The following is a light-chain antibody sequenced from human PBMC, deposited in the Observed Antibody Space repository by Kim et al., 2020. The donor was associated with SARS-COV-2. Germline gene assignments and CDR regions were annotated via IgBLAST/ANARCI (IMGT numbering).Light chain of an antibody. V-gene: IGLV3-1*01. CDR2: QDN. J-gene: IGLJ3*02. Sequence: SYELTQPPSVSVSAGQTASITCSGDKLGDKYVCWYQQRPGQSPVLVIYQDNKRPSGIPARFSGSNSGNTATLTISGAQSMDEADYYCQAWDFTTTVFGGGTQLTVL. CDR3: QAWDFTTTV. CDR1: KLGDKY.